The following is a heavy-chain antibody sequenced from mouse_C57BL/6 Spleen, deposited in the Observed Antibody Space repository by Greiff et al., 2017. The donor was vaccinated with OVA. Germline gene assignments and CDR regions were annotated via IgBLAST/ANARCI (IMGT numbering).Heavy chain of an antibody. J-gene: IGHJ3*01. CDR2: IYPGDGDT. CDR3: ARLIYPQAFAY. Sequence: VQLQQSGPELVKPGASVKISCKASGYAFSSSWMNWVKQRPGKGLEWIGRIYPGDGDTNYNGKFKGKATLTADKSSSTAYMQLSSLTSEDSAVYFCARLIYPQAFAYWGQGTLVTVSA. V-gene: IGHV1-82*01. CDR1: GYAFSSSW. D-gene: IGHD3-2*02.